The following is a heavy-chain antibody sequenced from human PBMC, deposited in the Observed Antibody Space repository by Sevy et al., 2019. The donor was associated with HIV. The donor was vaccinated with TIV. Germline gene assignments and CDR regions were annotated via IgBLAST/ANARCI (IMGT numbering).Heavy chain of an antibody. V-gene: IGHV3-30*03. CDR3: ATGRDYGSGSYDY. CDR1: GFTFSSYG. D-gene: IGHD3-10*01. CDR2: ISYDGSNK. Sequence: GGSLRLSCAASGFTFSSYGMHWVRQAPGKGLEWVAVISYDGSNKYYADSVKGRFTISRDNSKNTLYLQMNSLRVDDTAVYYCATGRDYGSGSYDYWGPGTLVTVSS. J-gene: IGHJ4*02.